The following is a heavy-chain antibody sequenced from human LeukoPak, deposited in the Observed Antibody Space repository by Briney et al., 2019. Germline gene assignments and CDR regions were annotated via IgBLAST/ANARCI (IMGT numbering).Heavy chain of an antibody. CDR3: VILRRNSDTSGFSYYYDY. V-gene: IGHV3-21*01. CDR2: ISARSNYI. D-gene: IGHD3-22*01. Sequence: GGSLRLSCAASGFTFSSYSINWVRQAPGKGLEWVSSISARSNYIFYADSVRGRFSISRDDAGDSLYLQMNSLRAADTAVYYWVILRRNSDTSGFSYYYDYWGQGSLVTVSP. J-gene: IGHJ4*02. CDR1: GFTFSSYS.